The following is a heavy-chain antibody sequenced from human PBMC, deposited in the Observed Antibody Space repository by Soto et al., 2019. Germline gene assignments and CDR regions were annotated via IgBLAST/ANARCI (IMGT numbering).Heavy chain of an antibody. Sequence: GGSLRLSCAASGFTFSSYSMNWVRQAPGKGLEWVSSISSSSSYIYYADSVKGRFTISRDNAKNSLYLQMNSLRAEDTAVYYCAAPYDFWSGYYRNDYWGQGTLVTVSS. J-gene: IGHJ4*02. CDR1: GFTFSSYS. CDR3: AAPYDFWSGYYRNDY. D-gene: IGHD3-3*01. V-gene: IGHV3-21*01. CDR2: ISSSSSYI.